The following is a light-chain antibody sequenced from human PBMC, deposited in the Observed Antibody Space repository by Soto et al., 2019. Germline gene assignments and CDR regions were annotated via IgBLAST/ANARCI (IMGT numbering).Light chain of an antibody. CDR3: QQYNNWPPYP. Sequence: EIVMTQSPATLSVSPGERATLSCRASQSVSSNLAWYQQKPGQAPRLLIYGASTRATGIPARFSGSGSETDFTLTISSLQSEDFAVYYCQQYNNWPPYPFGQGTKLEIK. CDR2: GAS. V-gene: IGKV3-15*01. J-gene: IGKJ2*01. CDR1: QSVSSN.